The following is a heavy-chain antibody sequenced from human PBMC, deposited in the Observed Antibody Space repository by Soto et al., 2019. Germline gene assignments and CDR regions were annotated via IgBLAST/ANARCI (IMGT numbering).Heavy chain of an antibody. J-gene: IGHJ4*02. CDR3: ARDEGGSYSPFDY. V-gene: IGHV3-48*02. D-gene: IGHD1-26*01. CDR1: GFTFSSYS. CDR2: ISSSSSTI. Sequence: EVQLVESGGGLVQPGGSLRLSCAASGFTFSSYSMNWVRQAPGKGLEWVSYISSSSSTIYYADSVKGRFTISRENAKKSLYGQMNSLRDEDTAVYYCARDEGGSYSPFDYWGQGTLVTVSS.